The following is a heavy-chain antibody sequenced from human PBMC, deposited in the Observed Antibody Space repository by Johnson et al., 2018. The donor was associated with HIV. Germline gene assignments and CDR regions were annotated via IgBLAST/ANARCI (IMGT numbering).Heavy chain of an antibody. Sequence: VHLMESGGGLVQPGGSLRLSCAASGFTVSINYMSWVRQAPGKGLEWVSVIFSGGNTYYADSVKGRFTISRDNSKNTLYLQMNSLRAEDTALYYCARARRDGDSSDAFDIWGQGTMVTVSS. D-gene: IGHD5-24*01. J-gene: IGHJ3*02. V-gene: IGHV3-66*01. CDR1: GFTVSINY. CDR3: ARARRDGDSSDAFDI. CDR2: IFSGGNT.